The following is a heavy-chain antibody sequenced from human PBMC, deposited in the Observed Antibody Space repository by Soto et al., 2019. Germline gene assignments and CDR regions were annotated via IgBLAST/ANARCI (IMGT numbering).Heavy chain of an antibody. D-gene: IGHD3-16*01. Sequence: GGSLRLSCAASGFTFSSYGMHWVRQAPGKGLEWVAVISYDGSNKYYADSVKGRFTISRDNSKNTLYLQMNSLRAEDTAVYYCAKDLPGAAQFGYWGQGTLVTVSS. CDR1: GFTFSSYG. CDR3: AKDLPGAAQFGY. V-gene: IGHV3-30*18. J-gene: IGHJ4*02. CDR2: ISYDGSNK.